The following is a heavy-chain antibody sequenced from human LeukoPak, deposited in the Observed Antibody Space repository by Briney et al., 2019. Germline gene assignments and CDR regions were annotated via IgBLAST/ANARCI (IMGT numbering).Heavy chain of an antibody. Sequence: SVKVSCXASGGTFSSYAISWVRQARGQGLEWMGRIIPIFGTANYAQKFQGRVTITTDESTSTAYMELSSLRSEDTAVYYCARQTGHRGYSYLEAFDIWGQGTMVTVSS. D-gene: IGHD5-18*01. V-gene: IGHV1-69*05. J-gene: IGHJ3*02. CDR1: GGTFSSYA. CDR3: ARQTGHRGYSYLEAFDI. CDR2: IIPIFGTA.